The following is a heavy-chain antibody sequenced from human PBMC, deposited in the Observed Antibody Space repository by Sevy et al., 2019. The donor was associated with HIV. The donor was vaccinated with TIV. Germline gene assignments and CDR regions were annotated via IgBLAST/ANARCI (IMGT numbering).Heavy chain of an antibody. D-gene: IGHD2-15*01. CDR3: AKDMVDCSGGTCYSGAFSPFES. CDR1: GFIFNNYD. CDR2: VSYDGADK. J-gene: IGHJ4*02. Sequence: GGSLRLSCAASGFIFNNYDMYWIRQAPGKGLEWVATVSYDGADKDYADIVKGRFTISRDSSRSMLYLQMSSLRPEDTGVYFCAKDMVDCSGGTCYSGAFSPFESWGQSTLVTVSS. V-gene: IGHV3-30*18.